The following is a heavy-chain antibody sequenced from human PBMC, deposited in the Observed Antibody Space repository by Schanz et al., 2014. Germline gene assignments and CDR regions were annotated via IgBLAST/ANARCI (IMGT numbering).Heavy chain of an antibody. V-gene: IGHV3-72*01. CDR1: GLTFSDHF. D-gene: IGHD2-15*01. Sequence: PGGSLSLSCAASGLTFSDHFMNLVRQAPGKGQEWVGHSRNKGHSYTTEYAATVKGRFNSTSDDSRNSLYLQMSSLKTEDTAVYYCARRNSNDKRAAVDYWGQGSLVTVSS. CDR3: ARRNSNDKRAAVDY. CDR2: SRNKGHSYTT. J-gene: IGHJ4*02.